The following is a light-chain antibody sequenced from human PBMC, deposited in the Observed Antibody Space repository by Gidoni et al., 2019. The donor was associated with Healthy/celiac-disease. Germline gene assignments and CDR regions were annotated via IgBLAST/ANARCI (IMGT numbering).Light chain of an antibody. J-gene: IGKJ4*01. CDR2: AAS. Sequence: DIQMTQSPSSLSASVGDRVTITCRASQSISSYLNWYQQKPGKAPKLLIYAASSLQSGVPSRFSGSGSGTDFTLTISSLQPEDFATDYCQQSYSTPRLTFGGXTKVEIK. V-gene: IGKV1-39*01. CDR1: QSISSY. CDR3: QQSYSTPRLT.